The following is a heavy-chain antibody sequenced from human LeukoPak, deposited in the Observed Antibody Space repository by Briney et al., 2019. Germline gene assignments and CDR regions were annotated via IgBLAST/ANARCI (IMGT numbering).Heavy chain of an antibody. CDR2: IYHSGST. Sequence: SETLSLTCAVSGGSISSGGYSGSWIRQPPGKGLEWIGYIYHSGSTYYNPSLKSRVTISVDRSKNQFSLKLRSVTAADTAVYYCARIITIFGVVTYFDYWGQGTLVTVSS. J-gene: IGHJ4*02. V-gene: IGHV4-30-2*01. D-gene: IGHD3-3*01. CDR3: ARIITIFGVVTYFDY. CDR1: GGSISSGGYS.